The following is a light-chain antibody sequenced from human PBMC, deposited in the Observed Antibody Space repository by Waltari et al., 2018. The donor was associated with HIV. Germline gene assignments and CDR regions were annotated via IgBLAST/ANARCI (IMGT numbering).Light chain of an antibody. J-gene: IGKJ2*01. Sequence: DVVMTQTPFSLSVIPGQPASISCKSSQSLLHSDGKTYLYWYLQQSGQTPQLLIYEVSCRVSGVPARFSGSGSGADFTLKISRVELEDVGVYYCMQTIQPPYTFCQGTNLEIK. V-gene: IGKV2D-29*01. CDR2: EVS. CDR1: QSLLHSDGKTY. CDR3: MQTIQPPYT.